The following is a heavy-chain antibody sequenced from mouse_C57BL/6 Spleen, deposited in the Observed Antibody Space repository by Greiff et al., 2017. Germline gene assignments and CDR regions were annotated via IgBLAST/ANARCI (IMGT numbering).Heavy chain of an antibody. CDR2: ISDGGSYT. Sequence: DVMLVESGGGLVKPGGSLKLSCAASGFTFSSYAMSWVRQTPEKRLEWVATISDGGSYTYYPDNVKGRFTISRDNAKNNLYLQMSHLKSEDTAMYYCTTAQAKANYWGQGTTLTVSS. CDR1: GFTFSSYA. CDR3: TTAQAKANY. J-gene: IGHJ2*01. V-gene: IGHV5-4*03. D-gene: IGHD3-2*02.